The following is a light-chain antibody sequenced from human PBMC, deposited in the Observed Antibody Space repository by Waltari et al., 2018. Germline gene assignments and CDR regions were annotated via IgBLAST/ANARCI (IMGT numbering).Light chain of an antibody. J-gene: IGKJ3*01. CDR1: QSVTTN. CDR2: GAS. Sequence: IVMTQSPATLSVSPGERATLSCRASQSVTTNLAWYQQKPGQAPRLLIYGASTRATGIPARFSGSGSGTEFTLTISGTQSGDFAIYYCQQYNNWPPLFTFGPGTRVDFK. CDR3: QQYNNWPPLFT. V-gene: IGKV3-15*01.